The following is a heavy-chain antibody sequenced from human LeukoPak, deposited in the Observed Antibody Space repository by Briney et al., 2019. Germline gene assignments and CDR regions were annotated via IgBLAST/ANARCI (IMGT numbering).Heavy chain of an antibody. CDR2: ISYDGSNK. CDR3: AKDSLPAAMTQFDY. V-gene: IGHV3-30*18. J-gene: IGHJ4*02. CDR1: GFAFSSYG. Sequence: PGGSLRLSCTASGFAFSSYGMHWVRQAPGKGLEWVALISYDGSNKYYADSVKGRFTISRDNSKNTLYLQMNSLRAEDTAVYYCAKDSLPAAMTQFDYWGQGTLVTVSS. D-gene: IGHD2-2*01.